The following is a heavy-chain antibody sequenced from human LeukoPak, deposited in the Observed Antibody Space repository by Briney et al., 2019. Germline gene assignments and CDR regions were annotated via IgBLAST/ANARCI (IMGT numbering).Heavy chain of an antibody. CDR1: GYTFTTYD. CDR2: MNPNSGNT. CDR3: ARETTIPPYYFDY. J-gene: IGHJ4*02. D-gene: IGHD3-9*01. Sequence: ASVKVSCKASGYTFTTYDIIWVRQATGQGLEWMGWMNPNSGNTGYAQKFQGRVTMTRDTSISTAYMELSSLRSEDTAVYFCARETTIPPYYFDYWGLATPVIVSS. V-gene: IGHV1-8*01.